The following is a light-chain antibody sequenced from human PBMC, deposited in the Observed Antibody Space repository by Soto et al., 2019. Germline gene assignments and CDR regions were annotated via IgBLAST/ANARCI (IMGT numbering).Light chain of an antibody. J-gene: IGKJ2*01. V-gene: IGKV3-11*01. Sequence: EIVLTQSPATLSLSPGERATLSCRASQSVSSYLAWYQQKRGQAPRLLMYDASNRATGIPARFSGSGSGTDFTLTISSLEPEDFAVYYCQQRSNWPPYTFGQGTKLEIK. CDR3: QQRSNWPPYT. CDR1: QSVSSY. CDR2: DAS.